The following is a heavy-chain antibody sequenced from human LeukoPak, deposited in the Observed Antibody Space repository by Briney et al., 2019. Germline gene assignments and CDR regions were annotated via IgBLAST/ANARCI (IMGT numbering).Heavy chain of an antibody. CDR2: IIPIFGTA. CDR1: GGTFSSYA. J-gene: IGHJ6*03. V-gene: IGHV1-69*13. D-gene: IGHD2-2*01. Sequence: ASVKVSCKASGGTFSSYAISRVRQAPGQGLEWMGGIIPIFGTANYAQKFQGRVTITADESTSTAYMELSSLRSEDTAVYYCARDIGCSSTSCYQRGDYYYYYMDVWGKGTTVTVSS. CDR3: ARDIGCSSTSCYQRGDYYYYYMDV.